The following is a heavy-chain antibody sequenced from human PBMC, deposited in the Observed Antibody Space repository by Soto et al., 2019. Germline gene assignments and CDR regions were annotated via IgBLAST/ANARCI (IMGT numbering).Heavy chain of an antibody. CDR3: ARAAQYSYTFYYYSYGMDV. Sequence: SLRLSCAASGFTFSSYDMHWVRQATGKGLEWVSAIGTAGDTYYPGSVKGRFTISRENAKNSLYLQMNSLRAGDTAVYYCARAAQYSYTFYYYSYGMDVRGQGXTVTVSS. J-gene: IGHJ6*02. CDR2: IGTAGDT. D-gene: IGHD5-18*01. CDR1: GFTFSSYD. V-gene: IGHV3-13*01.